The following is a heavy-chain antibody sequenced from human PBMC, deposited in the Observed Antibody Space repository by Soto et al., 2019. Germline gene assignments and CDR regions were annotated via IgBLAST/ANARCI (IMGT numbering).Heavy chain of an antibody. V-gene: IGHV3-23*01. Sequence: GGSLSLSCAASGFSFSSYAMSWARQAQGKGLEWVSAISGSGGSTYYADSVKGRFTISRDNSKNTLYLLMNSLRAEDTAVYYCAKSPYYYDSSAPKAVDDWGQGTLVTVSS. J-gene: IGHJ4*02. CDR1: GFSFSSYA. D-gene: IGHD3-22*01. CDR2: ISGSGGST. CDR3: AKSPYYYDSSAPKAVDD.